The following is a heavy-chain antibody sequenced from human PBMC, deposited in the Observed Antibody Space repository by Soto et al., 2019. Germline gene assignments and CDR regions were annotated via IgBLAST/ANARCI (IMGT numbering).Heavy chain of an antibody. CDR1: GGSISSGDYY. CDR2: IYYSGST. J-gene: IGHJ4*02. D-gene: IGHD5-18*01. CDR3: PRCSYGPGQFRFDY. Sequence: PSETVSLTCTVSGGSISSGDYYWSWIRQPPGKGLEWIVYIYYSGSTYYNPSLKSRVTISVDTSKNQISLKLSSVTAADTAVYYCPRCSYGPGQFRFDYWGQGTLVTVSS. V-gene: IGHV4-30-4*01.